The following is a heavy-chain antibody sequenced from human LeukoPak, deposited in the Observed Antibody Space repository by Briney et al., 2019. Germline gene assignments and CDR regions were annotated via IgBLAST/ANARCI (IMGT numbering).Heavy chain of an antibody. J-gene: IGHJ2*01. CDR2: IYYSGST. V-gene: IGHV4-39*01. CDR3: ARLDTLNWYFDP. Sequence: SETLSLTCAVYGGSFSGYYWGWIRQPPGKGLEWIGSIYYSGSTYYNPSLKSRVTISVDTSKNQFSLKLSSVTAADTAVYYCARLDTLNWYFDPWGRGTLVTVSS. D-gene: IGHD2-2*02. CDR1: GGSFSGYY.